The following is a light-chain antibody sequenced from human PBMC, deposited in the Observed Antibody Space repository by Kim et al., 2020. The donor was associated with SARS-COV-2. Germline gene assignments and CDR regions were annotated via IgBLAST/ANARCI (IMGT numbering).Light chain of an antibody. Sequence: GQRVSSSCSGGTSNIGSNTVNWYQQFPGRAPRLLIHSNNPRPSGVPDRFSGSKFGTSAALAISGLQSEDEADYYCAAWDDSLDGPVFGGGTQLTVL. V-gene: IGLV1-44*01. CDR3: AAWDDSLDGPV. CDR1: TSNIGSNT. CDR2: SNN. J-gene: IGLJ3*02.